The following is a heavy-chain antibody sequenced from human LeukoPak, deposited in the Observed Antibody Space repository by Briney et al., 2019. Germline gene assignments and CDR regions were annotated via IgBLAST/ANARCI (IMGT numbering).Heavy chain of an antibody. CDR3: ARGGPIDVHSITSSRHSMDV. CDR2: INPYSDVT. D-gene: IGHD6-6*01. CDR1: GYTFTAYY. V-gene: IGHV1-2*02. Sequence: ASVKVSCKTSGYTFTAYYLHWVRQAPGQGLEWMGWINPYSDVTKYAQKLQGRVIMTRDTASKTAYLELRSRTIDDPAVYYCARGGPIDVHSITSSRHSMDVWGQGATVSVS. J-gene: IGHJ6*02.